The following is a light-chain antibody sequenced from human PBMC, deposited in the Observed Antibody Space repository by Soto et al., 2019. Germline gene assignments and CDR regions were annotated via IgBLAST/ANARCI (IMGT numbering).Light chain of an antibody. CDR1: QTISSW. CDR2: GAS. J-gene: IGKJ1*01. V-gene: IGKV1-5*01. Sequence: DIQMTQSPSTLSGTVGDRVTITCRASQTISSWLAWYQQKPGKPPKVLIYGASNLQSGVPPRFSGSGSGTDFTLAISSLQPEDSATYYCLQDINYPWTFGQGTKGDI. CDR3: LQDINYPWT.